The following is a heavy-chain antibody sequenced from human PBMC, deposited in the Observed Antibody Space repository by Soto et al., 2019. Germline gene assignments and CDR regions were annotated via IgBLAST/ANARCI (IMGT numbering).Heavy chain of an antibody. V-gene: IGHV3-23*01. CDR1: GFNFKKFA. D-gene: IGHD2-21*02. Sequence: EVQLLESGGGVVQPGGSLRLSCVASGFNFKKFAMSWVRQAPGEGLEWVSGISCCGGSTSYADSVKGRFSIARDDSTNTLSLQMNNLRAEDTAVYYCAKGFIRDCGGDCTVDTWGQGTLVTVSS. CDR3: AKGFIRDCGGDCTVDT. CDR2: ISCCGGST. J-gene: IGHJ5*02.